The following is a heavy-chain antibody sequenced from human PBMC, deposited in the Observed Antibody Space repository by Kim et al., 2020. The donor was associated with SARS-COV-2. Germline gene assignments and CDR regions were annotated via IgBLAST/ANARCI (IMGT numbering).Heavy chain of an antibody. J-gene: IGHJ6*02. D-gene: IGHD4-4*01. V-gene: IGHV5-51*01. Sequence: GESLKISCKGSGYSFTSYWIGWVRQMPGKGLEWMGIIYPGDSDTRYSPSFQGQVTISADKSISTAYLQWSSLKASDTAMYYCARLPAFAYSNLDSYYYYYGMDVWGQGTTVTVSS. CDR2: IYPGDSDT. CDR3: ARLPAFAYSNLDSYYYYYGMDV. CDR1: GYSFTSYW.